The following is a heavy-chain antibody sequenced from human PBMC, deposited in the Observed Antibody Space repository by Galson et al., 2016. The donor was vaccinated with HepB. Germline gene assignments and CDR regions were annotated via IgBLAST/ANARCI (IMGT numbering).Heavy chain of an antibody. V-gene: IGHV4-61*01. Sequence: SETLSLTCTVSGASVSSGRYYYSWIRQPPGKGLEWIGYVYYDGDTSYNPSLTSRVTISLARYKNEFSLKLRSVTAADTAIYSCARCSFGVLVRWGQGTLVTVSS. CDR2: VYYDGDT. CDR1: GASVSSGRYY. D-gene: IGHD3-16*01. J-gene: IGHJ4*02. CDR3: ARCSFGVLVR.